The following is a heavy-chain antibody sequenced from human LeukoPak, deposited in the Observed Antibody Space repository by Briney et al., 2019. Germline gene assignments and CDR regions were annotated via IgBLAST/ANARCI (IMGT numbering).Heavy chain of an antibody. J-gene: IGHJ4*02. D-gene: IGHD3-10*01. V-gene: IGHV1-2*02. CDR1: GYTFTGYY. Sequence: ASVKVSCKASGYTFTGYYIHWVRQAPGQGLEWMGWINPNSGGTNYAQKFQGRVTMTRDTSISTAYMELSRLRSDDTAVYYCARVSMVRGVIPLFDYWGQGTLVTVSS. CDR2: INPNSGGT. CDR3: ARVSMVRGVIPLFDY.